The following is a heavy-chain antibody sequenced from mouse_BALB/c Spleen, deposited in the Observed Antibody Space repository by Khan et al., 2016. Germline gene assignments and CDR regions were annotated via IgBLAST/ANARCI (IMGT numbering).Heavy chain of an antibody. CDR1: GFNIKDTY. D-gene: IGHD1-2*01. CDR2: IDPANGNT. J-gene: IGHJ2*01. V-gene: IGHV14-3*02. CDR3: ASSLLLGY. Sequence: VRLQQSGAELVKPGASVKLSCTASGFNIKDTYMHWVKQRPEQGLEWIGRIDPANGNTKYDPKFQGKATITADTSSNTAYLQLSSLTSEDTAVYYCASSLLLGYWGQGTTLTVSS.